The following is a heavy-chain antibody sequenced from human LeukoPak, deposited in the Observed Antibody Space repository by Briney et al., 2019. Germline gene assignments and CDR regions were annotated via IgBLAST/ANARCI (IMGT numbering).Heavy chain of an antibody. CDR2: IYYSGST. CDR3: ARLEYSSAPDYYYYMDV. J-gene: IGHJ6*03. Sequence: SETLSLTCTVSGGSINSGPYYWAWIRQPPGKGLEWIGYIYYSGSTNYNPSLKSRVTISVDTSKNQFSLKLSSVTAADTAVYYCARLEYSSAPDYYYYMDVWGKGTTVTVSS. V-gene: IGHV4-61*01. D-gene: IGHD6-6*01. CDR1: GGSINSGPYY.